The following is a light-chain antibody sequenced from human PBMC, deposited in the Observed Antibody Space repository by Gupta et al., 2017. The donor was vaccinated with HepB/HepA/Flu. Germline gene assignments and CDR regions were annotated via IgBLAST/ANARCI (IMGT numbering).Light chain of an antibody. J-gene: IGKJ4*01. CDR1: QSFSRTF. CDR2: GTS. Sequence: EFVLTQSPGTLSLSPGERATLSCRASQSFSRTFLAWYQQKAGQAPRLLIYGTSSRATGIPDRFSGSGSGTDFTLTISRLEPEDFAVYYCQQYGGSPLTFGGGTKVEIK. V-gene: IGKV3-20*01. CDR3: QQYGGSPLT.